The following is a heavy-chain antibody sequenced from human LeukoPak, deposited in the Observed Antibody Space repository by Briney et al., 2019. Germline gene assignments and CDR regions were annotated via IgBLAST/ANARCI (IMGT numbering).Heavy chain of an antibody. CDR3: ARQTGSGLFILP. V-gene: IGHV4-39*07. CDR2: IFNSGST. J-gene: IGHJ4*02. CDR1: GGSISSSNYY. Sequence: MASETLSLTCTVSGGSISSSNYYWGWIRQPPGKGLEWIGYIFNSGSTYYNPSLKSRVTILVDTSKNQFSLKLSSVTAADTAVYYCARQTGSGLFILPGGQGTLVTVSS. D-gene: IGHD3/OR15-3a*01.